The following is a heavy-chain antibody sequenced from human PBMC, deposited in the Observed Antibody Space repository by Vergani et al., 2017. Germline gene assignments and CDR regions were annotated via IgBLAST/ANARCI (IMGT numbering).Heavy chain of an antibody. Sequence: EVQLLESGGGLVQPGGSLRLSCAASGFTFSSYAMSWVRQAPGKGLEWVANIKQDGSEKYYVDSVKGRFTISRDNAKNSLYLQMNSLRAEETAVYYCARDAYYDFWSGYYDDFFDIWGQGTMVTVSS. CDR2: IKQDGSEK. V-gene: IGHV3-7*01. J-gene: IGHJ3*02. CDR1: GFTFSSYA. D-gene: IGHD3-3*01. CDR3: ARDAYYDFWSGYYDDFFDI.